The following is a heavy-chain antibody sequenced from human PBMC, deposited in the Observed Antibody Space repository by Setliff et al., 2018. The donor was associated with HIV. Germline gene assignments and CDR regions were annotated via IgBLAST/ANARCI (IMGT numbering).Heavy chain of an antibody. V-gene: IGHV4-4*07. CDR3: ARDWVTRSNYYGSGSPWYFDF. Sequence: SETLSLTCTVSGGSISSYYWSWIRQPAGKGLEWIGRVYASAYSNYNPSLKSRVTMSVDTSQNQFSLKLRSVNAADTAVYYCARDWVTRSNYYGSGSPWYFDFWGRGILVTVS. CDR1: GGSISSYY. J-gene: IGHJ2*01. D-gene: IGHD3-10*01. CDR2: VYASAYS.